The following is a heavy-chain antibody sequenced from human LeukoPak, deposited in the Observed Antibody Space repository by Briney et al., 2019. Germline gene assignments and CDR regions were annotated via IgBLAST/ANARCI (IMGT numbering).Heavy chain of an antibody. D-gene: IGHD3-10*02. CDR2: ISGDAGRT. CDR1: GFTFSSYS. Sequence: GGSLRLSCAASGFTFSSYSMNWVRQAPGKGLEWVSGISGDAGRTYYADSVKGRFTIYRDNSKNTLYLQMNSLRAEDTAVYYCAELGITMIGGVWGKGTTVTISS. V-gene: IGHV3-23*01. J-gene: IGHJ6*04. CDR3: AELGITMIGGV.